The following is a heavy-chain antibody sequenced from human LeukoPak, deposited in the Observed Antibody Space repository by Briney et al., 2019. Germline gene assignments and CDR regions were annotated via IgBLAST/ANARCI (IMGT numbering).Heavy chain of an antibody. CDR3: ARAPYISSYYQFDY. V-gene: IGHV3-30-3*01. CDR2: ISYDGSNQ. J-gene: IGHJ4*02. CDR1: GFTFSNYA. D-gene: IGHD6-13*01. Sequence: GRSLRLSCAASGFTFSNYASHWVRQAPGKGLEWVALISYDGSNQYYADSVKGRFTISRDNSNNTLYLQMNSLRPEDTAVYYCARAPYISSYYQFDYWGQGTLVTVSS.